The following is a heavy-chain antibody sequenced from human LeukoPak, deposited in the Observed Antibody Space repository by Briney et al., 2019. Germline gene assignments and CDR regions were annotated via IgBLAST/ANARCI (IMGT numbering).Heavy chain of an antibody. Sequence: ASVKVSCKASGYTFTDYYMHWVRQAPGQGLEWMGWINPNSGGTNYAQKFQGRVTMTRDTSISTAYMELSRLRSDDTAVYYCAITYYNILTGYQSGYYYYGMDVWGQGTTVTVSS. V-gene: IGHV1-2*02. CDR2: INPNSGGT. D-gene: IGHD3-9*01. CDR1: GYTFTDYY. J-gene: IGHJ6*02. CDR3: AITYYNILTGYQSGYYYYGMDV.